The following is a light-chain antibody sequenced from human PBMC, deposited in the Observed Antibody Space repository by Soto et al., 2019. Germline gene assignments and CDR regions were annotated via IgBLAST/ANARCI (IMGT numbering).Light chain of an antibody. V-gene: IGKV1-5*01. J-gene: IGKJ1*01. CDR3: QQGYNTFWT. CDR1: QSIGRW. Sequence: DIQMTQSPSTLSAFVGDRVTITCRASQSIGRWLAWYQQKPGKAPKLLIYDASSLESGVPSRFSGSGSGTEFTLTISNLQPEDSATYFCQQGYNTFWTFGRGTKVELK. CDR2: DAS.